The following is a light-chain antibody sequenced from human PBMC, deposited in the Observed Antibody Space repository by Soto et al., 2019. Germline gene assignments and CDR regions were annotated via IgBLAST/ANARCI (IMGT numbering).Light chain of an antibody. J-gene: IGKJ1*01. Sequence: DIQMTQSPSTLSASVGDRVTITCRASQSISTWVAWYQQKPGKAPKVLIYKASSLESGVPSRFSGSGSGTEFTLTISSLQPDDFATYYCQQDNSYWTFGQGTKVEIK. CDR3: QQDNSYWT. CDR1: QSISTW. CDR2: KAS. V-gene: IGKV1-5*03.